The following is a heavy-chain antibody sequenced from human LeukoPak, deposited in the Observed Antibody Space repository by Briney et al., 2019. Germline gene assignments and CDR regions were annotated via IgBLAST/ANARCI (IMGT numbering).Heavy chain of an antibody. CDR1: GFTFSDYY. V-gene: IGHV3-11*03. D-gene: IGHD3-10*01. CDR2: ISSTTSYT. CDR3: ARSSYTSGSSYFDY. J-gene: IGHJ4*02. Sequence: PGGFLRLSCAASGFTFSDYYMSWIRQAPRKGLEWLSYISSTTSYTDYADSVKSRFTISRDNAKNSLYLQMNSLRAEDTAVYYCARSSYTSGSSYFDYWGQGTQVTVSA.